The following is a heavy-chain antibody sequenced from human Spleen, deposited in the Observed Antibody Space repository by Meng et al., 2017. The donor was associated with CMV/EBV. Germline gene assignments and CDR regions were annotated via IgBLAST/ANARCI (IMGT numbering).Heavy chain of an antibody. CDR2: ILYDGSNE. V-gene: IGHV3-30*02. D-gene: IGHD2-2*02. J-gene: IGHJ5*02. CDR1: GFTFSSYG. Sequence: GESLKISCAASGFTFSSYGMHWVRQAPGKGLEWVAFILYDGSNEYYADSVKGRFTISRDNSKNMLYLQMNNLRVEDTAVYYCAKDEVIVVVPAAIPNNWFDPWGQGTLVTVSS. CDR3: AKDEVIVVVPAAIPNNWFDP.